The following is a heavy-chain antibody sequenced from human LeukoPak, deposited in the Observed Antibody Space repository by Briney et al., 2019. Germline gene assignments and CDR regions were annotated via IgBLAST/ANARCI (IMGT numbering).Heavy chain of an antibody. Sequence: GGSLRLSCAASGFIVGHNYMSWFRQAPGKGLKWVSIIYSGGVYSDGTTHYADSVKGRFTISRDSSKNTLYLQMNSLRAEDTAVYYCARRELLGYSYGLGAFNVWGQGTMVTVSS. CDR2: IYSGGVYSDGTT. J-gene: IGHJ3*01. V-gene: IGHV3-66*04. CDR1: GFIVGHNY. CDR3: ARRELLGYSYGLGAFNV. D-gene: IGHD5-18*01.